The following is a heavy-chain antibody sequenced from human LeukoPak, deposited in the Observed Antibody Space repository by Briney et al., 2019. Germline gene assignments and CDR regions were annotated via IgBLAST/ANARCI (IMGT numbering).Heavy chain of an antibody. J-gene: IGHJ4*02. V-gene: IGHV4-34*01. CDR2: INHSGST. CDR1: GGSFSGYY. Sequence: PSETLSLTCAVYGGSFSGYYWSWIRQPPGKGLEWIGEINHSGSTNYNPSLKSRVTISVDTSKNQFSLKLSSVTAADTAVYYCARLDPYYGSGSYNYWGQGTLVTVSS. CDR3: ARLDPYYGSGSYNY. D-gene: IGHD3-10*01.